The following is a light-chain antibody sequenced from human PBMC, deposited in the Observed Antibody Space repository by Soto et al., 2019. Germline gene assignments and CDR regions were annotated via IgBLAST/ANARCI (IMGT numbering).Light chain of an antibody. V-gene: IGKV3-11*01. Sequence: EIVLTQSPAILSMSPGERATLSCRASQSVSSYFAWYQQKPGQAPRLLIYEASNRATGVPARFSGSGSGTDFTLTISSLEPEDFAVYYCQQRRYWPVTFGQGTKVDIK. CDR2: EAS. J-gene: IGKJ1*01. CDR1: QSVSSY. CDR3: QQRRYWPVT.